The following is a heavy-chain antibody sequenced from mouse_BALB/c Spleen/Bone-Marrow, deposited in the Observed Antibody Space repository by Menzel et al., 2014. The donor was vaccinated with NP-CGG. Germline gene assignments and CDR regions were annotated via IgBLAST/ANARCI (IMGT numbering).Heavy chain of an antibody. CDR2: IHPSDSET. CDR1: GYSFTNYW. CDR3: ASDDYDGSWFAY. V-gene: IGHV1-74*04. J-gene: IGHJ3*01. Sequence: SGAELVRPGASVKLSCKASGYSFTNYWMNWMKQRPGQGLEWIGMIHPSDSETRLNQKFKDKATLTVDKSSSTAYMQLSSPTSEDSAVYYCASDDYDGSWFAYWGQGTLSLSLQ. D-gene: IGHD2-4*01.